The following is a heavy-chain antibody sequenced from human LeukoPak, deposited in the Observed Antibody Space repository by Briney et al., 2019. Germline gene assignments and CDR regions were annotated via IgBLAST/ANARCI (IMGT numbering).Heavy chain of an antibody. V-gene: IGHV3-23*01. D-gene: IGHD3-10*01. Sequence: PGGSLRLSCVVSGITLSNYGMSWVRQAPGKGLDWVSGISERGGSTNYADSVKGRFIISRDTSKNTLYLQMNSLRVEDTAVYFCAKRGIVIRAVIIIGFHKEAYYFDYWGQGILVTVSS. CDR3: AKRGIVIRAVIIIGFHKEAYYFDY. CDR2: ISERGGST. CDR1: GITLSNYG. J-gene: IGHJ4*02.